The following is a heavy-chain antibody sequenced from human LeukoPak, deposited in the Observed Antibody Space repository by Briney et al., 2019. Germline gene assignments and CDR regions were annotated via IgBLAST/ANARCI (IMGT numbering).Heavy chain of an antibody. Sequence: GGSLRLSCAASGFTFSSYKMNWVRQAPGKGLEWVSYISSSGSTIYYADSVKGRFTISRDNAKNSLYLQMNSLRAEDTAVYYCARHFVDRESGSYYRPIAHHFDYWGQGTLVTVSS. CDR3: ARHFVDRESGSYYRPIAHHFDY. J-gene: IGHJ4*02. V-gene: IGHV3-48*03. CDR2: ISSSGSTI. CDR1: GFTFSSYK. D-gene: IGHD3-10*01.